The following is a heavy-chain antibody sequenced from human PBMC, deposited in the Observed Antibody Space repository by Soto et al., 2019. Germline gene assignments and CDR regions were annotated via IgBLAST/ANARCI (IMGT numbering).Heavy chain of an antibody. Sequence: EFQVMQSGGGLVQPGGSLRLDCAASGFPFITTDMSWVRQAPGKGLEWVSTISGGGETTYYADAVKGRFTISRDNFKNTVYLQMDGLRVDDTALYYCAKNSGWFNTWGQGDLVTVSS. CDR2: ISGGGETT. CDR3: AKNSGWFNT. J-gene: IGHJ5*02. D-gene: IGHD3-10*01. V-gene: IGHV3-23*01. CDR1: GFPFITTD.